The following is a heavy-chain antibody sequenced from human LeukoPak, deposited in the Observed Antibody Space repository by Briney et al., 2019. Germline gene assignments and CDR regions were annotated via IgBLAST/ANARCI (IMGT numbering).Heavy chain of an antibody. D-gene: IGHD2-2*01. Sequence: SETLSLTCTVSGGSISSGDYYWSWIRQPPGKGLEWIGYIYYSGSTYYNPSLKSRVTISVDTSKNQFSLKLSSVTAADTAVYYCARVGPVVPAAFDYWGQGTLVTVSS. J-gene: IGHJ4*02. CDR3: ARVGPVVPAAFDY. V-gene: IGHV4-30-4*01. CDR1: GGSISSGDYY. CDR2: IYYSGST.